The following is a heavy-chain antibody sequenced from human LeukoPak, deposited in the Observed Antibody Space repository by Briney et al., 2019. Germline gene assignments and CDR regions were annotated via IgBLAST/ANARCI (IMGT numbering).Heavy chain of an antibody. V-gene: IGHV3-23*01. D-gene: IGHD4/OR15-4a*01. CDR3: AKSPAGAWDYFDY. Sequence: GGSLRLSCAASEFTFSSFAMSWVRQAPGKGLEWVSAISGSASSTYYADSVKGRFTISRDISKKTLYLQMNSLRDEDTAVYYCAKSPAGAWDYFDYWGQGTLVTVSS. CDR2: ISGSASST. CDR1: EFTFSSFA. J-gene: IGHJ4*02.